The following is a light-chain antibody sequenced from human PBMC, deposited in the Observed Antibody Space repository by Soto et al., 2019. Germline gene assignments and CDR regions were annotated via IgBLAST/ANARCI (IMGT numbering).Light chain of an antibody. CDR2: GAS. Sequence: IEMTQSPATLSVSPGERATLSCRASQSVSSNLVWYQQKPSQAPRLLIYGASTRVTGIPARFSGSGSGTEFTLTISSLQSEDFAVYYCQQYHNWWTFGQGTKVDI. CDR1: QSVSSN. CDR3: QQYHNWWT. V-gene: IGKV3-15*01. J-gene: IGKJ1*01.